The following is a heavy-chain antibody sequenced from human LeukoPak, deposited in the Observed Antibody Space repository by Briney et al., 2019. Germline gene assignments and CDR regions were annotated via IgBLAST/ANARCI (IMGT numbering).Heavy chain of an antibody. Sequence: GGSLRLSCAASGFTFSDYYMSWIRQAPGKGLEWVSYISSSGSTIYYADSVKGRFTISRDNAKNSLYLQMNSLRAEDTAVYYCARDLVGTNHYYYMDVWGKGTTVTVSS. CDR3: ARDLVGTNHYYYMDV. D-gene: IGHD2-15*01. V-gene: IGHV3-11*04. J-gene: IGHJ6*03. CDR1: GFTFSDYY. CDR2: ISSSGSTI.